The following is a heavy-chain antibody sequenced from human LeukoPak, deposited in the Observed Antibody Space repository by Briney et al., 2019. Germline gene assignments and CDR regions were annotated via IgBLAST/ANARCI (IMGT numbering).Heavy chain of an antibody. D-gene: IGHD3-22*01. CDR1: GGSFSGYY. V-gene: IGHV4-31*11. CDR2: IYYSEST. CDR3: ARSRRYYDSSGYYPYYYYYYGMDV. Sequence: SETLSLTCAVYGGSFSGYYWSWIRQHPGKGLEWIGYIYYSESTYYNPSLKSRVTISVDTSKNQFSLKLSSVTAADTAVFYCARSRRYYDSSGYYPYYYYYYGMDVWGQGTTVTVSS. J-gene: IGHJ6*02.